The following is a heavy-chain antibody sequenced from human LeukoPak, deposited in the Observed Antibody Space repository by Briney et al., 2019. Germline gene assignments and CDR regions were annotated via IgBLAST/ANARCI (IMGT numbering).Heavy chain of an antibody. CDR2: IDDSGNT. D-gene: IGHD2-21*01. Sequence: NPSETLSLTCTVSGGSISRYYWSWIRRPPGKGLEWIGYIDDSGNTNYNPSLKSQVTISVDKSKNQFSLKLSSVTAADTAVYYCALGWPWGWFDPWGQGTLVTVSS. J-gene: IGHJ5*02. CDR3: ALGWPWGWFDP. V-gene: IGHV4-59*12. CDR1: GGSISRYY.